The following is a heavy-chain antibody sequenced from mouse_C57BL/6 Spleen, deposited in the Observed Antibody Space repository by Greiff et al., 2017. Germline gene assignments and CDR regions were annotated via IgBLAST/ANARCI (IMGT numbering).Heavy chain of an antibody. D-gene: IGHD2-5*01. J-gene: IGHJ4*01. V-gene: IGHV5-17*01. CDR3: ATYSNYVRYYYAMDY. Sequence: EVMLVESGGGLVKPGGSLKLSCAASGFTFSDYGMHWVRQAPEKGLEWVAYISSGSSTIYYADPVKGRFTISRANAKNTLFLQMTSLRSEDTAMYYCATYSNYVRYYYAMDYWGQGTSVTVSS. CDR2: ISSGSSTI. CDR1: GFTFSDYG.